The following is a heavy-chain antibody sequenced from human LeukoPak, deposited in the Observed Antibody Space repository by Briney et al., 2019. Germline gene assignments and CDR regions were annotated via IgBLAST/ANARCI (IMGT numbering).Heavy chain of an antibody. CDR1: GFTFSSYG. CDR3: AKDQSGSYYGAKNY. Sequence: PGGSLRLSCAASGFTFSSYGMHWVRQAPGKGLEWVAVISYDGSNKYYADSVKGRFTISRDNSKNTLYLQMNSLRAEDTAVYYCAKDQSGSYYGAKNYWGQGTLVTVSS. V-gene: IGHV3-30*18. CDR2: ISYDGSNK. J-gene: IGHJ4*02. D-gene: IGHD1-26*01.